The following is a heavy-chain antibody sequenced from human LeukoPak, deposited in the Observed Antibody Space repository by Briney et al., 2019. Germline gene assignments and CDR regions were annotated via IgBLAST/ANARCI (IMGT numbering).Heavy chain of an antibody. V-gene: IGHV4-39*01. CDR2: IYYSAST. D-gene: IGHD1-26*01. CDR1: GGSISSSSYY. Sequence: LETLSLTCTVSGGSISSSSYYWGWIRQPPGKGLEWIGSIYYSASTYYNPSLKSRVTISVDTSKNQFSLKLSCVTAADTAVYYCAVVGATTRAWDYWGQGTLVAVSS. CDR3: AVVGATTRAWDY. J-gene: IGHJ4*02.